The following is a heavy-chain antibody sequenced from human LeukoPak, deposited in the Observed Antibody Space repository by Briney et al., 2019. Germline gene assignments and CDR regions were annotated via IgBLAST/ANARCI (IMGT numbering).Heavy chain of an antibody. CDR2: INHSGST. Sequence: SETLSLTCAVYGGSFSGYYWSWIRQPPGKGLEWIGEINHSGSTNYNPSLKSRVTISVDTSKNQFSLKLSSVTAADTAVYYCASQAGSGSYYNWFDPWGQGTLVTVSS. CDR3: ASQAGSGSYYNWFDP. CDR1: GGSFSGYY. V-gene: IGHV4-34*01. J-gene: IGHJ5*02. D-gene: IGHD3-10*01.